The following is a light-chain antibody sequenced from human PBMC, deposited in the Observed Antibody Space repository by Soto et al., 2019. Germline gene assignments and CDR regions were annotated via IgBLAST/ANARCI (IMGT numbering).Light chain of an antibody. CDR1: QSITDW. J-gene: IGKJ1*01. CDR2: KAS. CDR3: QYWDNYSWT. V-gene: IGKV1-5*03. Sequence: DIPMTQSPSTLSASVGDRVTITCRASQSITDWLAWYQQKPGKAPKFLIYKASNLEGGVPSRFSGSGSGTEFTLTISSVQPDHFATYYCQYWDNYSWTFGQGTKVQIK.